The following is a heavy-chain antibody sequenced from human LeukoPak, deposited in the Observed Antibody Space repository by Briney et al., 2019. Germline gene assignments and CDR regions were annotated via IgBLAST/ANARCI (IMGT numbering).Heavy chain of an antibody. CDR3: ACPAAKPECGY. V-gene: IGHV3-48*02. J-gene: IGHJ4*02. D-gene: IGHD2-2*02. CDR1: GFTFSTYS. CDR2: ISSSSSTI. Sequence: GGSLRLSCAASGFTFSTYSMNWVRQAPGKGLEWVSYISSSSSTIYYADSVKGRFTISRDNAKNSLSLQMNSLRDGDTAVYYCACPAAKPECGYWGQGTLVTVSS.